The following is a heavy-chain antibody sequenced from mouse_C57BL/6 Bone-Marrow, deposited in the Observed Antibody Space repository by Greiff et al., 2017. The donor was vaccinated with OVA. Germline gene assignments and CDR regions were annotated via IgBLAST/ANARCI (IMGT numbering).Heavy chain of an antibody. D-gene: IGHD1-1*01. CDR3: TRRVNYYGYWYFDV. CDR1: GFTFSDYG. J-gene: IGHJ1*03. Sequence: EVKLMESGGGLVKPGGSLKLSCAASGFTFSDYGMHWVRQAPEKGLEWVAYISSGSSTIYYADTVKGRFTISRDNAKNTLFLQMTSLRSEDTAMYYCTRRVNYYGYWYFDVWGTGTTVTVSS. V-gene: IGHV5-17*01. CDR2: ISSGSSTI.